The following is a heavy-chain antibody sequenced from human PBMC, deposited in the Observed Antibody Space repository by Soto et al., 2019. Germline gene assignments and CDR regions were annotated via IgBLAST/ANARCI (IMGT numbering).Heavy chain of an antibody. D-gene: IGHD2-15*01. CDR1: GEALNSYY. CDR3: TRGQWSDRFLN. CDR2: INDSGRI. J-gene: IGHJ4*02. Sequence: QVQLQQWGAGLLKPSETLSLTCAVYGEALNSYYWSWIRQSPGKGLEWIGEINDSGRINYNPSLRSRVTISAVASSMQFSLRLNSVTAADTAVYYCTRGQWSDRFLNWGQGTLLTVSS. V-gene: IGHV4-34*01.